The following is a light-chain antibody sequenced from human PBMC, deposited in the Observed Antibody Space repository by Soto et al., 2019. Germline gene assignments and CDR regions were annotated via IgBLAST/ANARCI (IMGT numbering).Light chain of an antibody. Sequence: DIQMTQSPSTLSASVGDRVTITCRASQSISNWLAWYQQKPGKAPKLLIYDASTLQRGVSSRFSGSGSGTEFTLAISNLQPDDFASYYCQHYINFSGTFGQGTTVDI. CDR1: QSISNW. V-gene: IGKV1-5*01. CDR3: QHYINFSGT. J-gene: IGKJ1*01. CDR2: DAS.